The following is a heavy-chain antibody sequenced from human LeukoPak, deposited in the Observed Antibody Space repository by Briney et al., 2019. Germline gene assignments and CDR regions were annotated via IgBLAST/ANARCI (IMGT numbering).Heavy chain of an antibody. D-gene: IGHD2/OR15-2a*01. J-gene: IGHJ5*02. CDR3: AREVLLTGDRGSSSLSRWFDP. CDR2: INPTSAYS. V-gene: IGHV1-46*01. Sequence: ASVKVSCKASGYTFTSYYIHWVRQAPGQGLEWMGLINPTSAYSTYAQKFQGRVTMTRDMSTTTVYMELSSLRFDDTAVYYCAREVLLTGDRGSSSLSRWFDPWGQGTLVTVSS. CDR1: GYTFTSYY.